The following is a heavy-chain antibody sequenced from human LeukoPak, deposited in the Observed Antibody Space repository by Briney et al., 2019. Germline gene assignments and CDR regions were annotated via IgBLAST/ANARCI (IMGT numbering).Heavy chain of an antibody. Sequence: SETLSLTCSVSGGFNTHYYWSWIRQPPGKGLEWIGYIYHSGSTNYNPSLKSRVTISVDTSKNHFSLKLSSVTAADTAVYYCARGGEVYYYDSSGYYYDYWGQGTLVTVSS. CDR2: IYHSGST. V-gene: IGHV4-59*08. J-gene: IGHJ4*02. D-gene: IGHD3-22*01. CDR3: ARGGEVYYYDSSGYYYDY. CDR1: GGFNTHYY.